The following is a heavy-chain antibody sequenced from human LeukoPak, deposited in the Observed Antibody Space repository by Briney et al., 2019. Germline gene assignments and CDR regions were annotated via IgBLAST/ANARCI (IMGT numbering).Heavy chain of an antibody. V-gene: IGHV3-30-3*01. J-gene: IGHJ4*02. CDR2: ISYDGSNK. CDR1: GFTFSSYA. D-gene: IGHD3-16*01. CDR3: ARDGEDYGTLSY. Sequence: GGSLRLSCAASGFTFSSYAMHWVRQAPGKGLEWVAVISYDGSNKYYADSAKGRFTISRDNSKNTLYLQMNSLRAEDTAVYYCARDGEDYGTLSYWGQGTLVTVSS.